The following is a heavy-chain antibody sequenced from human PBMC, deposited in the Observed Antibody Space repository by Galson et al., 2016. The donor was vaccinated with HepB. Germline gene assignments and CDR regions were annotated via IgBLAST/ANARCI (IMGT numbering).Heavy chain of an antibody. CDR3: ARDNGDLDY. CDR1: GFTFRSYS. CDR2: ISSTSSYI. Sequence: SLRLSCADSGFTFRSYSMNWVRQAPGKGLEWVSSISSTSSYIYYADSVKGRFTISGDNAKNSLYLQMNSLRAEDTAVYYCARDNGDLDYWGQGTLVTVSS. D-gene: IGHD4-17*01. J-gene: IGHJ4*02. V-gene: IGHV3-21*01.